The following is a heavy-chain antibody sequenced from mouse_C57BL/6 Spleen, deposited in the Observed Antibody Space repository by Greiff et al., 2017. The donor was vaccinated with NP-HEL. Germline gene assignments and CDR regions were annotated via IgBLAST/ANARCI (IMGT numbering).Heavy chain of an antibody. CDR2: INPNNGGT. Sequence: VQLQQSGPELVKPGASVKIPCKASGYTFTDYNMDWVKQSHGKSLEWIGDINPNNGGTFYNQKFKGKATLTVDKSSSTAYMELRSLTSEDTAVYYCARSDYGSSYFDYWGQGTTLTVSS. V-gene: IGHV1-18*01. D-gene: IGHD1-1*01. CDR3: ARSDYGSSYFDY. J-gene: IGHJ2*01. CDR1: GYTFTDYN.